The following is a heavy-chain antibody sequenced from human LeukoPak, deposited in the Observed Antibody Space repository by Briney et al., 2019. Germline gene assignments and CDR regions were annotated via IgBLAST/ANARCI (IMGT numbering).Heavy chain of an antibody. J-gene: IGHJ4*02. CDR3: AGGGPGWDSSSWYNY. Sequence: ASVKVSCKTSGYTFTSYGILWVRQAPGQGLEWMGWISAYNGNRNYAQKLQGRVTMTTDTSTSTAYMELRSLRSDDTAVYYCAGGGPGWDSSSWYNYWGQGTLVTVSS. D-gene: IGHD6-13*01. CDR1: GYTFTSYG. V-gene: IGHV1-18*01. CDR2: ISAYNGNR.